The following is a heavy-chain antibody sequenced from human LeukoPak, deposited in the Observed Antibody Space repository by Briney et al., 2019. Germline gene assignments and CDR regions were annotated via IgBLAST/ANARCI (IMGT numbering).Heavy chain of an antibody. D-gene: IGHD6-19*01. CDR3: ARDLTFGYSSGDAFDI. J-gene: IGHJ3*02. Sequence: SETLSLTCTVSGGSISSYYWSWIRQPPGKGLEWIGYIYYSGSTNYNPSLKSRVTMSVDTSKNQFSLKLSSVTAADTAVYYCARDLTFGYSSGDAFDIWGQGTMVTVSS. V-gene: IGHV4-59*12. CDR1: GGSISSYY. CDR2: IYYSGST.